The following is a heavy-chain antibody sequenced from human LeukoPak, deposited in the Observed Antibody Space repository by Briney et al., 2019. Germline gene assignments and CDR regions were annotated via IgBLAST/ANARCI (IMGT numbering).Heavy chain of an antibody. J-gene: IGHJ3*02. CDR3: AREVEMATSVAFDI. CDR1: GGSISSYY. Sequence: SETLSLTCTVSGGSISSYYWSWIRQPPGKGLEWIGYIYYSGSTNYNPSLKSRVTISVDTSKNQLSLKLSSVTAADTAVYYCAREVEMATSVAFDIWGQGTMVTVSS. D-gene: IGHD5-24*01. CDR2: IYYSGST. V-gene: IGHV4-59*01.